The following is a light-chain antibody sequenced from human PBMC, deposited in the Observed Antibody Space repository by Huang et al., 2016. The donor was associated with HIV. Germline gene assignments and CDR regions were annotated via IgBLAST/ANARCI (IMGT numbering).Light chain of an antibody. CDR2: GAY. Sequence: EIVMTQSPVIVSVSPGERAALSCRASESIGRNLAWYQQRPGQAPRLLIYGAYTRATGIPASFSGSGSGTDFTLTITSLQSEDFAVYYCQQYNNWPPYTFGQGTRLEIK. CDR3: QQYNNWPPYT. CDR1: ESIGRN. J-gene: IGKJ2*01. V-gene: IGKV3-15*01.